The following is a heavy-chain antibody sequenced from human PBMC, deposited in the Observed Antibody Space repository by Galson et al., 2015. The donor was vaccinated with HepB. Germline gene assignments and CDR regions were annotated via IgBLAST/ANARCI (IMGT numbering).Heavy chain of an antibody. CDR1: GFPFSSYG. CDR3: AKKRAGSTWSPCDY. V-gene: IGHV3-30*18. CDR2: ISYDGGNI. J-gene: IGHJ4*02. Sequence: SLRLSCAASGFPFSSYGMHWVRQAPGKGLEWVAMISYDGGNIYYGDSVKGRFTISRDNSKNTLYLQMSSLRPEDTAVYYCAKKRAGSTWSPCDYWGQGTLATVSS. D-gene: IGHD2/OR15-2a*01.